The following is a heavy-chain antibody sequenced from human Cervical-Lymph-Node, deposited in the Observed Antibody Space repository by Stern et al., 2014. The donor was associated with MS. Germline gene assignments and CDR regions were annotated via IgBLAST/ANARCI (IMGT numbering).Heavy chain of an antibody. D-gene: IGHD3-22*01. CDR2: VIQIFGTA. Sequence: VQLVESGAEVKKPGASVKVSCKAYGGTLTSYAVSCVRQAPGQGLEWMGGVIQIFGTAHYAQRFQGRVTITADESTSTVYMDLSSLRSEDTATYYCATVGDHYDSRGYYYGHWGQGTQVTVSS. V-gene: IGHV1-69*01. CDR1: GGTLTSYA. CDR3: ATVGDHYDSRGYYYGH. J-gene: IGHJ4*02.